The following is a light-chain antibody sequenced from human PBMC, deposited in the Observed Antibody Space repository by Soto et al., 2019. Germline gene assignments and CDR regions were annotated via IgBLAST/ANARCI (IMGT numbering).Light chain of an antibody. Sequence: QSALTQPPSASGSPGQSVTISCTGTSNDVGTYNFVSWFQQNPGKAPKLMIYEVTKRPSGVPDRFSGSKSGNTASLTVSGLQAEDEADYYCNSYAGSNNFVVFGGGTKLTVL. CDR1: SNDVGTYNF. CDR3: NSYAGSNNFVV. J-gene: IGLJ2*01. CDR2: EVT. V-gene: IGLV2-8*01.